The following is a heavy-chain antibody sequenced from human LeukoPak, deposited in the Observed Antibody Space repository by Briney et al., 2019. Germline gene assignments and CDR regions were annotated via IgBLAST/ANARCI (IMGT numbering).Heavy chain of an antibody. V-gene: IGHV1-18*01. CDR2: ISAYNGNT. D-gene: IGHD2-2*02. Sequence: ASVKVSCKASGYTFTSYGISWVRQAPGQGLEWMGWISAYNGNTNYAQKLQGRVTMTTDTSTSTAYMELRSLRSDDTAVYYCARAAMGWYCSSTSCYRGAYYYYMDVWGKGTTVTVSS. J-gene: IGHJ6*03. CDR1: GYTFTSYG. CDR3: ARAAMGWYCSSTSCYRGAYYYYMDV.